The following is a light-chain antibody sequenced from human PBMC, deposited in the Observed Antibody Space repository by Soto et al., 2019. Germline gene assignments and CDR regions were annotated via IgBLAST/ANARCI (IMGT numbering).Light chain of an antibody. Sequence: DLQMTQSPSSVSASVGDRVTITCRASQDISDWLAWHQQKPGEAPKLLIYDATTLHSGVPSRFSGSGSGTDFTLTISSLQPEDFATYYCQQGHTFPLTFGGGTKVEIK. CDR1: QDISDW. J-gene: IGKJ4*01. CDR3: QQGHTFPLT. CDR2: DAT. V-gene: IGKV1-12*01.